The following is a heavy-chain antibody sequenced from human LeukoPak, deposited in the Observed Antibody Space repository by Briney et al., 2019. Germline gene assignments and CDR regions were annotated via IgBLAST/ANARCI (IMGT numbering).Heavy chain of an antibody. CDR1: GGSFIGYY. J-gene: IGHJ4*02. D-gene: IGHD5-12*01. CDR3: ARLAYSGYDNY. Sequence: PSETLSLTCAVYGGSFIGYYWSWIRQPPGKGMEWIGEINHSGSTNYNPSLKSRVTISVDTSKNQFSLKLSSVTAVDTAVYYCARLAYSGYDNYWGQGTLVTVSS. V-gene: IGHV4-34*01. CDR2: INHSGST.